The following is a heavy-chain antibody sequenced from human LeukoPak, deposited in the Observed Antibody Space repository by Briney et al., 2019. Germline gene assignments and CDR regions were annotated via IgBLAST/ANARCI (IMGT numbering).Heavy chain of an antibody. J-gene: IGHJ5*02. CDR2: TYYRSKWYN. D-gene: IGHD1-1*01. CDR1: GDSVSSNSAA. CDR3: ARGAGTWDDGFDP. V-gene: IGHV6-1*01. Sequence: SQTLSLTCAISGDSVSSNSAAWNSIRQSPSRGLEWLGRTYYRSKWYNDYAVSVKGRITINPDTSKNQFSLQLNSVTPEDTAVYYCARGAGTWDDGFDPWGQGTLVTVSS.